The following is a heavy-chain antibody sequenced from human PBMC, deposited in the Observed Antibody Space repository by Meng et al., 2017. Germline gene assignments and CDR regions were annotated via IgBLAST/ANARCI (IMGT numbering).Heavy chain of an antibody. CDR2: ISGSGGST. CDR3: AQGGRGWELTYYYYGMDV. J-gene: IGHJ6*02. Sequence: GGSLRLSCAASGFTFSSYAMSWVRQAPGKGLEWVSAISGSGGSTYYADSVKGRFTISRDNSQNTLYLQMNSLRAEDTAVYYCAQGGRGWELTYYYYGMDVWGQGTTVTVSS. D-gene: IGHD6-19*01. CDR1: GFTFSSYA. V-gene: IGHV3-23*01.